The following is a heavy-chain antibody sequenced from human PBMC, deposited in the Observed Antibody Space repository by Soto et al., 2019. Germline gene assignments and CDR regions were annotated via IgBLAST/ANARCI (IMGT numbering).Heavy chain of an antibody. CDR3: ASRDGYTFRDAFDI. CDR1: GGSISSSSYY. Sequence: SETLSLTCTVSGGSISSSSYYWGWIRQPPGKGLEWIGSIYYSGSTYYNPSLKSRVTISVDTSKNQFYLKLSSVTAADTAVYYCASRDGYTFRDAFDIWGQGTMVTVSS. J-gene: IGHJ3*02. D-gene: IGHD5-12*01. V-gene: IGHV4-39*01. CDR2: IYYSGST.